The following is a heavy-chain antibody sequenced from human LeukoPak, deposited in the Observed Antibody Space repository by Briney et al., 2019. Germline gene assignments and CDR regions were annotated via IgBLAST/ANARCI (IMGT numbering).Heavy chain of an antibody. CDR1: DGSISSYY. CDR2: IYYSGST. Sequence: PSETLSLTCTVSDGSISSYYWSWIRQPPGKGLEWIGYIYYSGSTNYNPSLKSRVTISVDTSKNQFSLKLSSVTAADTAVYYCARGKTTVTTCFDYWGQGTLVTVSS. V-gene: IGHV4-59*01. J-gene: IGHJ4*02. D-gene: IGHD4-17*01. CDR3: ARGKTTVTTCFDY.